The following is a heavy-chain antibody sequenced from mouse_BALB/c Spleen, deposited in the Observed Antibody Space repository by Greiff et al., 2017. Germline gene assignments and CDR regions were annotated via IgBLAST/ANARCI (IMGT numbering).Heavy chain of an antibody. J-gene: IGHJ4*01. V-gene: IGHV14-3*02. Sequence: VQLQQSGAELVKPGASVKLSCTASGFNIKDTYMHWVKQRPEQGLEWIGRIDPANGNTKYDPKFQGKVTITADTSSNTAYLQLSSLTSEDTAVYYCARSVYGYDAYAMDYWGQGTSVTVSS. CDR3: ARSVYGYDAYAMDY. CDR1: GFNIKDTY. CDR2: IDPANGNT. D-gene: IGHD2-2*01.